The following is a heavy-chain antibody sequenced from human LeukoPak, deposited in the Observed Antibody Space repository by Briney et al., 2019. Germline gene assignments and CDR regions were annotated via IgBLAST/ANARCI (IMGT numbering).Heavy chain of an antibody. CDR2: IIPILGIA. J-gene: IGHJ4*02. V-gene: IGHV1-69*02. D-gene: IGHD2-15*01. CDR1: GGTFSSYT. Sequence: SSVKVSCKASGGTFSSYTISWVRQAPGQGLEWMGRIIPILGIANYAQKFQGRVTITADKSTGTAYMELSSLRSEDTAVYYCARVPYCSGGSCYFRSYFDYWGQGTLVTVSS. CDR3: ARVPYCSGGSCYFRSYFDY.